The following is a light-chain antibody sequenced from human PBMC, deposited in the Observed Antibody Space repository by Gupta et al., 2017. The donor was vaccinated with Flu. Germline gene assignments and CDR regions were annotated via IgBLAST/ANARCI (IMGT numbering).Light chain of an antibody. CDR1: QSVSSNF. CDR2: DAS. CDR3: QQYGGQPPRT. Sequence: EIVLTQSPGTLSFSPGERATLSCRASQSVSSNFLGWYEQKPGQAPRLLIYDASNRGTGIPDRFSGSGSGTDFTLTISRREPEDFAVYFCQQYGGQPPRTFGEGTRLEI. J-gene: IGKJ5*01. V-gene: IGKV3-20*01.